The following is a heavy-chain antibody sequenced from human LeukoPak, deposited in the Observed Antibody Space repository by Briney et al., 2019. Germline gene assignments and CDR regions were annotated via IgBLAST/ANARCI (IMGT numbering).Heavy chain of an antibody. CDR1: GFTFSSYG. CDR3: AKDSSPSMIVADLFDY. Sequence: GGSLRLSCAASGFTFSSYGMHWVRQAPGKGLEWVAVISYDGSNKYYADSVKGRFTISRDNSKNTLYLQMNSLRAEDTAVYYCAKDSSPSMIVADLFDYWGQGTLVTVSS. CDR2: ISYDGSNK. V-gene: IGHV3-30*18. D-gene: IGHD3-22*01. J-gene: IGHJ4*02.